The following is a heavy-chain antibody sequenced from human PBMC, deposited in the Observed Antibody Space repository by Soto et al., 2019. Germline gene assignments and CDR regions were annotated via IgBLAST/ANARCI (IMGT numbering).Heavy chain of an antibody. CDR2: ISAYNGNT. D-gene: IGHD3-3*01. CDR1: GYTFTSYG. Sequence: ASVKVSCKASGYTFTSYGISWVRQAPGQGLEWMGWISAYNGNTNYAQKLQGRVTMTTDTSTSTAYMELRSLRPDDTAVYYCARDDSGIHDFWSGYFWFDPWGQGTLVTVSS. CDR3: ARDDSGIHDFWSGYFWFDP. J-gene: IGHJ5*02. V-gene: IGHV1-18*01.